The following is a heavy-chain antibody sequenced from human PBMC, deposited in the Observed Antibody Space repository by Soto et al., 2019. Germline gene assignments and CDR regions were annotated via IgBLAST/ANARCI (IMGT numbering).Heavy chain of an antibody. CDR2: ISWNSGSI. CDR1: GFTFDDYA. D-gene: IGHD4-17*01. CDR3: AKVSGDYAFDI. J-gene: IGHJ3*02. Sequence: GGSLRLSCAASGFTFDDYAMHWVRQAPGKGLEWVSGISWNSGSIGYADSVKGRFTISRDNAKNSLYLQMNSLRAEDTALYYCAKVSGDYAFDIWGQGTMVTVSS. V-gene: IGHV3-9*01.